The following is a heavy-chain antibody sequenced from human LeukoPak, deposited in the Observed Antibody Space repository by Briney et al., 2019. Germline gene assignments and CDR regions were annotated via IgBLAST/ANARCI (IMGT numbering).Heavy chain of an antibody. Sequence: GGSLRLSCAASGFTFSRFWMNWVRQAPGRGLEWVANIDQSGGRNNYVDPVKGRFTISRDNAKNSLYLQMNSLRAEDTAVYYCARDRSNVVPAGCCDYGMDVWGQGTTVTVSS. CDR3: ARDRSNVVPAGCCDYGMDV. J-gene: IGHJ6*02. V-gene: IGHV3-7*01. D-gene: IGHD2-2*01. CDR1: GFTFSRFW. CDR2: IDQSGGRN.